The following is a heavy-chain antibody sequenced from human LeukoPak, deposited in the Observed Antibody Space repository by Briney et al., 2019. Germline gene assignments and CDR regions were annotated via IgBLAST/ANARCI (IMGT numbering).Heavy chain of an antibody. CDR1: GGSISSYY. CDR2: ISDIGSI. D-gene: IGHD5-18*01. CDR3: ARLSNGYPSYYFDY. V-gene: IGHV4-59*08. Sequence: SETLSLTCTVPGGSISSYYWSWIRQPPGKGLEWIAYISDIGSINYNPSLKSRVTISVDTSKNHFSLNLSSVTAADTAVYYCARLSNGYPSYYFDYWGQGTLVTVSS. J-gene: IGHJ4*02.